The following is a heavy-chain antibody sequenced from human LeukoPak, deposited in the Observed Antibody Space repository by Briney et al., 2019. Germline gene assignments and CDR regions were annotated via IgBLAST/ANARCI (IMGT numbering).Heavy chain of an antibody. V-gene: IGHV4-4*07. CDR3: ARDSSWTTGSPFDP. J-gene: IGHJ5*02. CDR1: GGSISSYY. Sequence: SETLSLTCTVSGGSISSYYWSWIRQPPGKGLEWIGRIYTSGTTNYNPSLKSRVTMSVDTSKNQFSLKLSSVTAADTAVYYCARDSSWTTGSPFDPWGQGALVTV. CDR2: IYTSGTT. D-gene: IGHD2-8*02.